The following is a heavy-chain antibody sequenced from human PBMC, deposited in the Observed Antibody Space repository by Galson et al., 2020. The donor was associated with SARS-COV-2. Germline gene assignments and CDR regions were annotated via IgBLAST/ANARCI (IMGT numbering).Heavy chain of an antibody. J-gene: IGHJ3*02. CDR3: ARDMAAGRNWGYAFDI. Sequence: LKISCAASGFTFSSYAMHWVRQAPGKGLEWVAVISYDGSNKYYADSVKGRFTISRDNSKNTLYLQMNSLRAEDTAVYYCARDMAAGRNWGYAFDIWGQGTMVTVSS. D-gene: IGHD6-13*01. CDR1: GFTFSSYA. CDR2: ISYDGSNK. V-gene: IGHV3-30-3*01.